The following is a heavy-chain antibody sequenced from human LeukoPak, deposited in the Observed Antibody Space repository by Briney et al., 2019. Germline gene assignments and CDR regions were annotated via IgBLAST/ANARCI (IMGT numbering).Heavy chain of an antibody. D-gene: IGHD3-22*01. CDR2: IYTSRST. V-gene: IGHV4-4*09. Sequence: SETLSLTCTVSGGSISSYYWSWIRQPPGKGLEWIGYIYTSRSTNYNPSLNSRVIISEDTSKNQFSLKLSSVTAADTAVYYCASGYDSSGYYAFDIWGQGTMVTVSS. J-gene: IGHJ3*02. CDR1: GGSISSYY. CDR3: ASGYDSSGYYAFDI.